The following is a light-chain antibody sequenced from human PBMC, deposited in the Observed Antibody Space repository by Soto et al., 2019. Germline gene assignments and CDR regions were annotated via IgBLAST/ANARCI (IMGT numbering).Light chain of an antibody. CDR2: DAS. V-gene: IGKV3-15*01. Sequence: EIVMTQSPATLSVSPGERATLSFRASQSVGSNLAWYQQKPGQAPSLLIYDASTRATGIPARFSGSGSGTDFTLNISSLQSQDFAVYYCHQYYKWPLTFGGRTKVEI. CDR3: HQYYKWPLT. CDR1: QSVGSN. J-gene: IGKJ4*01.